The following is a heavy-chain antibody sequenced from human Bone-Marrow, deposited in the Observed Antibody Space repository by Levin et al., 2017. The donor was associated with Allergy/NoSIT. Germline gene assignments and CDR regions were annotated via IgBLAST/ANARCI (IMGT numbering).Heavy chain of an antibody. CDR2: INHSGST. J-gene: IGHJ4*02. D-gene: IGHD3-22*01. CDR3: ARGPPVDYYDRSGFYYPFDH. Sequence: SQTLSLTCAVYGGSFTNYYWSWIRQAPVKGLEWIGEINHSGSTNYNPSLKSRVTIAVDTSKNHFSLKLNSVTAADTAVYYCARGPPVDYYDRSGFYYPFDHWGQGTLVTVSS. V-gene: IGHV4-34*01. CDR1: GGSFTNYY.